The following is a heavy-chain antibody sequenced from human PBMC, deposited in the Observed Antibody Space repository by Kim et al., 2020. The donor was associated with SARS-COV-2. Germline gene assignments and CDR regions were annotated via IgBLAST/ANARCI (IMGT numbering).Heavy chain of an antibody. V-gene: IGHV4-38-2*02. CDR1: GYSISSGYY. Sequence: SETLSLTCTVSGYSISSGYYWGWIRQPPGKGLEWIGSIYHSGSTYYNPSLESRVTISVDTSKNQFSLKLSSVTAADTAVYYCAGEVYSGSPIDYWGQGTLVTVSS. J-gene: IGHJ4*02. D-gene: IGHD1-26*01. CDR3: AGEVYSGSPIDY. CDR2: IYHSGST.